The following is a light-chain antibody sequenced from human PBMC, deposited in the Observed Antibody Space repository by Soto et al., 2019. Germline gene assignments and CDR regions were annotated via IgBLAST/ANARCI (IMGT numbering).Light chain of an antibody. CDR2: YDD. Sequence: QLVLTQPPSVSEAPRQRVTISCSGSSSNIGNNAVNWYQQVPGKAPKLLIYYDDLLPSGVSERFSGSKSGTSASLAISGLQSEDEADYYCAAWDDSLNGWVFGGGTKLTVL. J-gene: IGLJ3*02. V-gene: IGLV1-36*01. CDR1: SSNIGNNA. CDR3: AAWDDSLNGWV.